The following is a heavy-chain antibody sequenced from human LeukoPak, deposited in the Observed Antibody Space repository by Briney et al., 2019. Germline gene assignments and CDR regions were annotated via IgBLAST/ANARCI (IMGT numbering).Heavy chain of an antibody. J-gene: IGHJ4*02. CDR3: AKERTGGWPFDY. CDR1: GFTFSDHY. V-gene: IGHV3-23*01. Sequence: GGSLRLSCAASGFTFSDHYMDWVRQAPGKGLEWVSGISGSRGTTYYADSVKGRLTISRDNSKNTLYLQMNSLRADDTAVYYCAKERTGGWPFDYWGQGTLVTVSS. CDR2: ISGSRGTT. D-gene: IGHD6-19*01.